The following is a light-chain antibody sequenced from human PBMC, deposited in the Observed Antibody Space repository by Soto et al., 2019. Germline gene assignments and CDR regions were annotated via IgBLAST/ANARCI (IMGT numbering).Light chain of an antibody. J-gene: IGLJ3*02. CDR1: TSDVAGYNS. Sequence: QSVLTQPASVSGSPGQSITISCTGSTSDVAGYNSVSWYQQLPGQAPKLIIYEVNYRPSGVPNRFSGSKSGDTVSLTISGLQAEDEGDYYCSSYTIRTTAFGGGTKLTVL. CDR3: SSYTIRTTA. V-gene: IGLV2-14*01. CDR2: EVN.